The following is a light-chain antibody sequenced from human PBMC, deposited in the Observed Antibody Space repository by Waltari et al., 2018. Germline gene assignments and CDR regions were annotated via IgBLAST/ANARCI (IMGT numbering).Light chain of an antibody. CDR2: DVS. Sequence: QSALTQPRSVSGSPGQPVTISCPGTSSDVGHYDYVSWYQQHPAKAPQLIIYDVSRRPSGVPGRFAGAKAGSAADLTICGLHAEDEADYYSSSYAGNFGWVLGGGTKVTVL. J-gene: IGLJ3*02. CDR3: SSYAGNFGWV. CDR1: SSDVGHYDY. V-gene: IGLV2-11*01.